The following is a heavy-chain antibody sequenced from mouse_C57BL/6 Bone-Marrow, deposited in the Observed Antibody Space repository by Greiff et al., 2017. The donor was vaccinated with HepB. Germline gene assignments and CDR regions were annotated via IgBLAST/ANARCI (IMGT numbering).Heavy chain of an antibody. Sequence: VQLQQSGPVLVKPGASVKMSCKASGYTFTDYYMNWVKQSHGRSLEWIGVINPYNGGTSYNQKFKGKATLTVDKSSSTAYMELNSLTSEDSAVYYCARCYYGSSYAMDYWGQVTSVTVAS. V-gene: IGHV1-19*01. CDR3: ARCYYGSSYAMDY. J-gene: IGHJ4*01. CDR2: INPYNGGT. CDR1: GYTFTDYY. D-gene: IGHD1-1*01.